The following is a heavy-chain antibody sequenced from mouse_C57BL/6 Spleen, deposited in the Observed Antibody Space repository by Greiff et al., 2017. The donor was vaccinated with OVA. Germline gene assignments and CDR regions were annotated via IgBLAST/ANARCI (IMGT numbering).Heavy chain of an antibody. CDR2: IDPSDSET. CDR1: GYTFTSYW. J-gene: IGHJ2*01. CDR3: ARSGSSYYFDY. Sequence: VQLQQPGAELVRPGSSVKLSCKASGYTFTSYWMHWVKQRPIQGLEWIGNIDPSDSETHYNQKFKDKATLTVDKSSSTAYMQLSSLTSEDSAVYYCARSGSSYYFDYWGRGTTLTVSS. V-gene: IGHV1-52*01. D-gene: IGHD1-1*01.